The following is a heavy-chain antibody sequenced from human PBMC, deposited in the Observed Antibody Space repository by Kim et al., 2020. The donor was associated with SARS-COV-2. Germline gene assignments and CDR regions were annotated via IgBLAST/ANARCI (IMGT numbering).Heavy chain of an antibody. D-gene: IGHD2-2*01. J-gene: IGHJ6*02. CDR2: IDPSDSYT. Sequence: GESLKISCKGSGYSFTSYWISWVRQMPGKGLEWMGRIDPSDSYTNYSPSFQGHVTISADKSISTAYLQWSSLKASDTAMYYCARHRNDCSSTSCYFRNYYYYGMDVWGQGTTVTVSS. CDR1: GYSFTSYW. CDR3: ARHRNDCSSTSCYFRNYYYYGMDV. V-gene: IGHV5-10-1*01.